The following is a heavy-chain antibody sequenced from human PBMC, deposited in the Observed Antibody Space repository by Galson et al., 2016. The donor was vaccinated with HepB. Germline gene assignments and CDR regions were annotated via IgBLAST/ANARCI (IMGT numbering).Heavy chain of an antibody. CDR3: ARYAGRGWGLDY. Sequence: SETLSLTCSVSRGSIPTYYWSWIRQPPGKGLEWLGYIYYNGSTSYNPSLKSRVTISVDTSRNQFFLKLNSVTAADTAVYYCARYAGRGWGLDYWGQGKWVTVSS. V-gene: IGHV4-59*01. CDR1: RGSIPTYY. D-gene: IGHD6-19*01. CDR2: IYYNGST. J-gene: IGHJ4*02.